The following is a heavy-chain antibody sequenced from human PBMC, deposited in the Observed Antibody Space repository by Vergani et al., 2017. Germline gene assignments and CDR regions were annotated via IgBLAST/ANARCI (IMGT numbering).Heavy chain of an antibody. J-gene: IGHJ6*02. V-gene: IGHV4-59*13. D-gene: IGHD3-9*01. CDR3: ARVMYRDEASTGYRLEGMDI. CDR2: IYSTGST. Sequence: QVQLEESGPGLLKPSETLSLTCTVSGVSFNTYYWSWIRQSPGKGLEWIGYIYSTGSTNYNPSLNSRVTMSVDTSKNQFSLKLRSVTAADTAVYFCARVMYRDEASTGYRLEGMDIWGQGTTVTISS. CDR1: GVSFNTYY.